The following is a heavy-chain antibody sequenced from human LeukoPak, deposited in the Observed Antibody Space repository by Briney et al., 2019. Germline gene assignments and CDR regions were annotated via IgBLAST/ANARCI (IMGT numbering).Heavy chain of an antibody. CDR1: GYTFTSYY. CDR3: ARDNYDSSGMKG. CDR2: ISAYNGNT. J-gene: IGHJ4*02. V-gene: IGHV1-18*04. D-gene: IGHD3-22*01. Sequence: AASVKVSCKASGYTFTSYYMHWVRQAPGQGLEWMGWISAYNGNTNYAQKLQGRVTMTTDTSTSTAYMELRSLRSDDTAVYYCARDNYDSSGMKGWGQGTLVTVSS.